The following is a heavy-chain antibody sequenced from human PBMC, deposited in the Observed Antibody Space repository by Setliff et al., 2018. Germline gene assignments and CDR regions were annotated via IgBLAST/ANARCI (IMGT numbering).Heavy chain of an antibody. D-gene: IGHD1-26*01. CDR2: ISTSSGTR. CDR3: AKDRSGSYKYFFDH. V-gene: IGHV3-48*01. Sequence: PGGSLRLSCVVSGFSFSNYGMTWVRQAPGKGLEWISYISTSSGTRYYADSVKGRFTISRDNSRNTLYLQMNDLRPEDTAMYYCAKDRSGSYKYFFDHWGQGTLVTVSS. CDR1: GFSFSNYG. J-gene: IGHJ4*02.